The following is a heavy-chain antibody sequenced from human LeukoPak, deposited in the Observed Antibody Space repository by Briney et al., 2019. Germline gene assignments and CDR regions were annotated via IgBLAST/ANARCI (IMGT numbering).Heavy chain of an antibody. CDR1: GGSISTYS. V-gene: IGHV4-59*01. D-gene: IGHD3-9*01. CDR2: IYYSGST. Sequence: PSETLSLTCTVSGGSISTYSWTWIRQPPGKGLEWIGNIYYSGSTNYNPSLKSRVTISINTSKNQFFLKLSSVTAADTAVYYCARKRSFDLWGQGTLVTVSS. CDR3: ARKRSFDL. J-gene: IGHJ4*02.